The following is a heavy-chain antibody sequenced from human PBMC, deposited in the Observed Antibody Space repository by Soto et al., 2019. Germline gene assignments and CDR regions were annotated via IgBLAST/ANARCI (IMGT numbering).Heavy chain of an antibody. D-gene: IGHD3-16*02. Sequence: EVQLVESGGGLVQPGGSLRLSCAASGFTFSSYWMSWVRQAPGKGLEWVANIKQDGSEKYYVDSVKGRFTISRDNAKNSLYLQMNGLGAEDTAVYYCARGYDYIWGSYRFVPLDYWGQGTLVTVSS. J-gene: IGHJ4*02. CDR2: IKQDGSEK. CDR3: ARGYDYIWGSYRFVPLDY. CDR1: GFTFSSYW. V-gene: IGHV3-7*01.